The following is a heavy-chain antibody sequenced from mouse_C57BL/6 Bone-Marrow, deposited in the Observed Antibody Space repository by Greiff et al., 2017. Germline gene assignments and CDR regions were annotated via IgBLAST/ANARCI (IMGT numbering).Heavy chain of an antibody. CDR2: IDPSDSYT. CDR1: GYAFTSYW. CDR3: ERLAAMDY. V-gene: IGHV1-69*01. Sequence: VQLQQPGAELVLPGASVKLSCKASGYAFTSYWMPWVRQRPGQGLEWIGEIDPSDSYTNYHQKVKGQSTLTVDKSSSTAYLQLSSLTSEDSAVYYCERLAAMDYGGQGTAVTVSA. J-gene: IGHJ4*01.